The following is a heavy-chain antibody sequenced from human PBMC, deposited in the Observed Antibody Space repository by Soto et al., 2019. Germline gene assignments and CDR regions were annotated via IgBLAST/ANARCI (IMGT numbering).Heavy chain of an antibody. D-gene: IGHD4-4*01. Sequence: SGPTLVNPTQTLTLTCTFSGFSLSTSGMCVSWIRQPPGKALEWLALIDWDDDKYYSTSLKTRLTISKDTSKNQVVLTMTNMDPVDTATYYCARSSYSNYVDYCYGMDVWGQGTTVTVSS. CDR2: IDWDDDK. V-gene: IGHV2-70*01. CDR3: ARSSYSNYVDYCYGMDV. J-gene: IGHJ6*02. CDR1: GFSLSTSGMC.